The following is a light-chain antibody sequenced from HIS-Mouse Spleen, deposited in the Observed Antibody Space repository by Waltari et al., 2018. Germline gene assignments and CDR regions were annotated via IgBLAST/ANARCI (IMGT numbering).Light chain of an antibody. J-gene: IGKJ3*01. Sequence: EIVLTQSPANLSLSPGESATLSCRASQSVSSYLAWYQQKPGQAPRLLIYDASNRATGIPARFSGSGSGTDFTLTISSLEPEDFAVYYCQQRSNWPGITFGPGTKVDIK. V-gene: IGKV3-11*01. CDR1: QSVSSY. CDR3: QQRSNWPGIT. CDR2: DAS.